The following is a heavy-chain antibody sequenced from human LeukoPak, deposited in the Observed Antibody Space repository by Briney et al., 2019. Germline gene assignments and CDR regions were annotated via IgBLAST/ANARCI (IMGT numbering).Heavy chain of an antibody. V-gene: IGHV3-20*04. J-gene: IGHJ3*02. Sequence: GGSLRLACAASGFTFDDYGMSWVRQAPGKGLEWVSGINWNGGSTGYADSMKGRFTISRDNAKNSLYLQMNSLRAEDTALYYCARDQEYCSSTSCFAFDIWGQGTMVTVSS. CDR3: ARDQEYCSSTSCFAFDI. CDR2: INWNGGST. CDR1: GFTFDDYG. D-gene: IGHD2-2*01.